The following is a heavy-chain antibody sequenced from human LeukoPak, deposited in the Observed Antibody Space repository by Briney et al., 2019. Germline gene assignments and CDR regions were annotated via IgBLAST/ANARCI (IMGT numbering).Heavy chain of an antibody. D-gene: IGHD6-19*01. V-gene: IGHV3-53*01. J-gene: IGHJ6*02. CDR3: QSQQWLVSYYYGMDV. CDR1: GFTVSSNY. CDR2: IYSGGST. Sequence: GGSLRLSCAASGFTVSSNYMSWVRQAPGKGLEWVSVIYSGGSTYYADSVKGRFTISRDNSKNTLYLQMNSLRAEDTAVYYCQSQQWLVSYYYGMDVWGQGTTVTVS.